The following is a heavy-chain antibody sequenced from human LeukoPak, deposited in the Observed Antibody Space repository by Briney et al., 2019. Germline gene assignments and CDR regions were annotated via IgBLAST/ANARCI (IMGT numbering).Heavy chain of an antibody. V-gene: IGHV1-69*13. CDR3: AREPFFDGYSYGYLDY. CDR2: IIPIFGTA. D-gene: IGHD5-18*01. J-gene: IGHJ4*02. Sequence: ASVKVPCKASGGTFSSYAISWVRQAPGQGLEWMGGIIPIFGTANYVQKFQGRVTITADESTSTAYMELSSLRSEDTAVYYCAREPFFDGYSYGYLDYWGQGTLVTVSS. CDR1: GGTFSSYA.